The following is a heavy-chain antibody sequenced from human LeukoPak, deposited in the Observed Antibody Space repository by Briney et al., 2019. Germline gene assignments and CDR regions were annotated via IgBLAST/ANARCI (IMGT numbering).Heavy chain of an antibody. J-gene: IGHJ6*03. CDR2: INWNGGST. CDR3: ARISLTTGSYYYYYMDV. D-gene: IGHD4-17*01. CDR1: GFTFDDYG. Sequence: PGGSLRLFCAASGFTFDDYGMSWVRQAPGKGLEWVSGINWNGGSTGYADSVKGRFTISRDNAKNSLYLQMNSLRAEDTALYYCARISLTTGSYYYYYMDVWGKGTTVTVSS. V-gene: IGHV3-20*04.